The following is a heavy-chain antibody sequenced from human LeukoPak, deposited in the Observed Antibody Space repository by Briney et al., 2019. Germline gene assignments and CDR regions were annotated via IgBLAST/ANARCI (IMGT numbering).Heavy chain of an antibody. D-gene: IGHD1-26*01. CDR1: GFTFDDYA. V-gene: IGHV3-9*01. CDR2: ISWNSGSI. CDR3: AKDGVGRLIDY. J-gene: IGHJ4*02. Sequence: GRSLRLSCAASGFTFDDYAMHWVRQAPGKGLEWVSGISWNSGSIGYADSVKGRFTISRDNAKNSLYLQMNSLRAEDTALYYCAKDGVGRLIDYWGQGTLVTVSS.